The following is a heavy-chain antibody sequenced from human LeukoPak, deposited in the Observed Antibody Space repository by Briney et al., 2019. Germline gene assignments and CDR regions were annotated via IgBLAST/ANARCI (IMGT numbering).Heavy chain of an antibody. J-gene: IGHJ5*02. Sequence: PSETLSLTCSVYGGSFSGYYWSWIRQPPGKGLEWIGEINHSGSTNYNPSLKSRVTISVDTSKNQFSLKLSSVTAADTAVYYCARDLGRGSGSSHWWFDPWGQGTLVTVSS. CDR1: GGSFSGYY. CDR2: INHSGST. CDR3: ARDLGRGSGSSHWWFDP. V-gene: IGHV4-34*01. D-gene: IGHD3-10*01.